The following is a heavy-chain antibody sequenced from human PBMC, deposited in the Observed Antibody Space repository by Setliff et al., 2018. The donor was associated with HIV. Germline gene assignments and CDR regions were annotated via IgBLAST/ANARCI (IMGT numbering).Heavy chain of an antibody. CDR2: IYYSGST. Sequence: PSETLSLTCTVSGGSISSYYWSWIRQPPGKGLEWIGYIYYSGSTNYNPSLKSRVTISVDTSKNQFSLKLSSVTAADTAVYYCARDLGGLWEVFDCWGQGTLVTVSS. CDR1: GGSISSYY. D-gene: IGHD1-26*01. CDR3: ARDLGGLWEVFDC. J-gene: IGHJ4*02. V-gene: IGHV4-59*01.